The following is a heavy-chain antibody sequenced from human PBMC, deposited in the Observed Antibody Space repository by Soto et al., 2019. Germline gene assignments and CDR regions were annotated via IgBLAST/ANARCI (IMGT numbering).Heavy chain of an antibody. D-gene: IGHD3-9*01. CDR3: ARRRYFDH. CDR1: GYIFHNYW. J-gene: IGHJ4*02. V-gene: IGHV5-51*01. Sequence: GESLKISCKGSGYIFHNYWIGWVRQMPGKGLEWMGIIYPGDSDIRYNPSFQGQVTISDDKSISTTYLQWSSLKASDTAMYYCARRRYFDHWGQGTLVTVSS. CDR2: IYPGDSDI.